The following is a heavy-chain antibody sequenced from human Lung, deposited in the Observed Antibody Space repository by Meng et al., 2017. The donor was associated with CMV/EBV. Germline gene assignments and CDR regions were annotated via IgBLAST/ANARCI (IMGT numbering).Heavy chain of an antibody. V-gene: IGHV3-7*01. Sequence: GGSLRLSCAASGFTFSSYWMSWVRQAPGKGLEWVANIKQDGSEKYYVDSVKGRFTISRDNAKNSLYLQMNSLRAEDTAVYYCARDSTVSRRWDGMDVWGQGTTVTVSS. CDR2: IKQDGSEK. J-gene: IGHJ6*02. CDR3: ARDSTVSRRWDGMDV. D-gene: IGHD4-11*01. CDR1: GFTFSSYW.